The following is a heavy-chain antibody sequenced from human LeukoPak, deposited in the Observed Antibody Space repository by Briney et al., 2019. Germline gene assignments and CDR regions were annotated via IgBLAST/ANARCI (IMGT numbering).Heavy chain of an antibody. V-gene: IGHV4-39*07. CDR2: IYYSGST. J-gene: IGHJ4*02. CDR3: ARTIFGVVNSFDY. D-gene: IGHD3-3*01. Sequence: SETLSLTCTVSGGSISSSSYYWGWIRQPPGKGLEWIGNIYYSGSTYYNPSLKSRVTISVDTSKNQFSLKLSSVTAADTAVYYCARTIFGVVNSFDYWGQGTLVTVSS. CDR1: GGSISSSSYY.